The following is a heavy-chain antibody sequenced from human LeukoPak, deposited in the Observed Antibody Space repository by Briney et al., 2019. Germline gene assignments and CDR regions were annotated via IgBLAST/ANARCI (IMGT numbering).Heavy chain of an antibody. D-gene: IGHD4-17*01. CDR2: INHSGST. CDR1: GGSLSGYY. CDR3: ARAGPTTAQGRPTDY. Sequence: SETLSLTCAVYGGSLSGYYWSWIRQPPGKGLEWSGEINHSGSTNYNPSLKSRVTISVDTSKNQFSLKLSSVTAADTAVYYCARAGPTTAQGRPTDYWGQGTLVTVSS. V-gene: IGHV4-34*01. J-gene: IGHJ4*02.